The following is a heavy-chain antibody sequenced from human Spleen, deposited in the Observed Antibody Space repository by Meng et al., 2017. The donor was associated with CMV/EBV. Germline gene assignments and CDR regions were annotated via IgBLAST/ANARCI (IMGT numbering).Heavy chain of an antibody. J-gene: IGHJ6*02. CDR2: IYSGGST. D-gene: IGHD6-6*01. CDR1: GFTLSSYP. CDR3: ARGQGRSSSRGYYYGMDV. V-gene: IGHV3-53*01. Sequence: GESLKISCAASGFTLSSYPMHWVRQAPGKGLEWVSVIYSGGSTYYADSVKGRFTISRDNSKNTLYLQMNSLRAEDTAVYYCARGQGRSSSRGYYYGMDVWGQGTTVTVSS.